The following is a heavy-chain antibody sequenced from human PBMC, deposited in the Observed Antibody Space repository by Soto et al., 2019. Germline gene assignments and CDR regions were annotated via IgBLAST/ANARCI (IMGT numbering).Heavy chain of an antibody. J-gene: IGHJ5*02. D-gene: IGHD4-4*01. CDR1: GGSISSSSYY. V-gene: IGHV4-39*01. CDR3: VGGAVAHYIEVGWFDP. CDR2: IYYTGRS. Sequence: SETLSLTCTVSGGSISSSSYYWGWIRQPPGKGLEWIGSIYYTGRSFYNPSLKSRVSLFVDTSENQLSLKMKSVTAADTAMYYCVGGAVAHYIEVGWFDPWGQGTLVTVS.